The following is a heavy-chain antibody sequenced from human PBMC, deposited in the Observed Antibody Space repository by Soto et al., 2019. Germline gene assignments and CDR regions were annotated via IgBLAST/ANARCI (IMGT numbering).Heavy chain of an antibody. D-gene: IGHD2-8*02. CDR2: VSNKNGVT. Sequence: VSVKVSCKTSGYTFSNYDFSWVRQAPGQGLEWMGWVSNKNGVTNYAEKFRDRVTMTTDTSTNTIYMELRSLRSDDTAVYFCARERLNTGWYGFDHWGQGTQVTVSS. J-gene: IGHJ4*02. V-gene: IGHV1-18*04. CDR3: ARERLNTGWYGFDH. CDR1: GYTFSNYD.